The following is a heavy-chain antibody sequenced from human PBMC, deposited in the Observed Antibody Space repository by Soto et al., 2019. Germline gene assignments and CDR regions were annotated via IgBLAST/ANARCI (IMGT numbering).Heavy chain of an antibody. CDR1: GFTFSSYS. D-gene: IGHD6-19*01. CDR3: ARDPYSSGWYPDDAFDI. J-gene: IGHJ3*02. V-gene: IGHV3-74*01. Sequence: GGSLRLSCAASGFTFSSYSMSWVRQAPGKGLEWVSGISGDGSSTSYADSVKGRFTISRDNAKNTLYLQMNSLRAEDTAVYYCARDPYSSGWYPDDAFDIWGQGTMVTVSS. CDR2: ISGDGSST.